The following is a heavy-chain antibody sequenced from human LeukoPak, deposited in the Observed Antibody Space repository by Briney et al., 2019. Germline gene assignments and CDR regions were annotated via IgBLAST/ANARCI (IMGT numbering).Heavy chain of an antibody. D-gene: IGHD3/OR15-3a*01. Sequence: ASVKVSCKASGYTFTGYYMHWVRQAPGQGLEWMGWINANSGGTNYAQKFQGRVTMTRDTSISTAYMELSRLRSDDTAVYYCATSSRYDLLTGYPNWGPRTLLTVSP. CDR1: GYTFTGYY. CDR3: ATSSRYDLLTGYPN. J-gene: IGHJ4*02. V-gene: IGHV1-2*02. CDR2: INANSGGT.